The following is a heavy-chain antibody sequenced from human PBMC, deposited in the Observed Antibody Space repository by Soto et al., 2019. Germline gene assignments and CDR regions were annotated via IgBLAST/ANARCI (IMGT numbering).Heavy chain of an antibody. CDR3: ARVGSHFERNGSSFDS. J-gene: IGHJ4*02. Sequence: PSETLSLTCTVSGASISGADNYWRWVRQPPGKGLEWIGYIYYSGSAHYNPSLKSRLTISLDTSKNEFSLRLSSVTAADTAVYYCARVGSHFERNGSSFDSWGQGILVTVSS. V-gene: IGHV4-30-4*01. CDR1: GASISGADNY. CDR2: IYYSGSA. D-gene: IGHD3-10*01.